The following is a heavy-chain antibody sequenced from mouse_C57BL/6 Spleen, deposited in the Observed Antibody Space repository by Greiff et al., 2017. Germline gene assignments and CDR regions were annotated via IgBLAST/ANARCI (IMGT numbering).Heavy chain of an antibody. CDR3: ARAGGGYYDAMDY. J-gene: IGHJ4*01. V-gene: IGHV1-82*01. D-gene: IGHD2-2*01. CDR2: IYPGDGDT. Sequence: QVQLQQSGPELVKPGASVKISCKASGYAFSSSWMNWVKQRPGKGLEWIGRIYPGDGDTNYNGKFKGKATLTADKSSSTAYMQLSSLTSEDSAVYYCARAGGGYYDAMDYWGQGTSVTVSS. CDR1: GYAFSSSW.